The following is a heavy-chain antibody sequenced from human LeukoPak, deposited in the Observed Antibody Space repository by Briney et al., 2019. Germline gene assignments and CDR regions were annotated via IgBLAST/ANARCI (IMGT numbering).Heavy chain of an antibody. V-gene: IGHV1-46*01. CDR2: INPSGGST. CDR1: GYTFTSYY. CDR3: ARYCSSTSCWQTNDY. J-gene: IGHJ4*02. D-gene: IGHD2-2*01. Sequence: ASVKVSCKASGYTFTSYYMHWVRQAPGQGLEWMGIINPSGGSTSYAQKFQGRVTMTRDMSTSTVYMELSRLRSDDTAVYYCARYCSSTSCWQTNDYWGQGTLVTVSS.